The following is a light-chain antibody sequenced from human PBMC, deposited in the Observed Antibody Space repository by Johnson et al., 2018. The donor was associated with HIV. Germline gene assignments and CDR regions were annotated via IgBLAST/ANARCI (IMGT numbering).Light chain of an antibody. J-gene: IGLJ1*01. CDR1: SSNIGNNY. V-gene: IGLV1-51*02. CDR3: GTWDKSLNTGAV. Sequence: QSVLTQPPSVSAAPGQRVTISCSGSSSNIGNNYVSWYQQLAGTAPKLLIYENNERPSGIPDRISGAKSGTSATLGITGLQTGDEADYYCGTWDKSLNTGAVFGTGTKVTVL. CDR2: ENN.